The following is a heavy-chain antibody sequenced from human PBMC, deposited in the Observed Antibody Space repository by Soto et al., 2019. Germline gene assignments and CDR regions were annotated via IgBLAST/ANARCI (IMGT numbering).Heavy chain of an antibody. CDR3: ARVTKQQLVRYYYYYYMDV. CDR1: GFTVSSNY. D-gene: IGHD6-13*01. J-gene: IGHJ6*03. CDR2: IYSGGST. V-gene: IGHV3-66*01. Sequence: PGGSLRLSCAASGFTVSSNYMSWVRQAPGKGLEWVSVIYSGGSTYYADSVKGRFTISRDNSKNTLYLQMNSLRAEDTAVYYCARVTKQQLVRYYYYYYMDVWGKGTTVTVSS.